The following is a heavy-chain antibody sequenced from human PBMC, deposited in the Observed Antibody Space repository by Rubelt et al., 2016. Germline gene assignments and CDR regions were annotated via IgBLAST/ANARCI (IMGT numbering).Heavy chain of an antibody. V-gene: IGHV3-7*02. J-gene: IGHJ5*01. CDR3: TEGFHS. CDR1: GFTFSNYW. Sequence: EVQLVVSGGGLVQPGGSLRLSCAASGFTFSNYWMNWVRQAPGKGPEWVANIKQDGSEKYYVDSMKGRFTISRDKAKNSLYLHMSSLRAEDTAMYYCTEGFHSWGQGTLVTVSS. CDR2: IKQDGSEK.